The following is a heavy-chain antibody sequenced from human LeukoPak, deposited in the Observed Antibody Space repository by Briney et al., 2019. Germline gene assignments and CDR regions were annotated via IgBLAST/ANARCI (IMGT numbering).Heavy chain of an antibody. CDR1: GYTFTSYG. V-gene: IGHV1-18*01. J-gene: IGHJ4*02. D-gene: IGHD4-11*01. CDR2: ISAYNGNT. CDR3: ARVSSSFTVTTGDDY. Sequence: GASVKVSCKASGYTFTSYGISWVRQAPGQGLEWMGWISAYNGNTNYAQKLRGRVTMTTDTSTRTAYMELRSLRSDDTAVYYCARVSSSFTVTTGDDYWGQGTLVTVSS.